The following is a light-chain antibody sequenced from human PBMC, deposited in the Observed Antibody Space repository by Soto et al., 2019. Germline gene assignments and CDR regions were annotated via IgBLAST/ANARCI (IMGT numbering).Light chain of an antibody. J-gene: IGKJ1*01. Sequence: ASQTISSWLAWHQQKPGKAPKLLIYVASSLQSGVPSRFIGSAYGAELTRSTGSVQLLDCATDYCDPRYSNSATFGQGTKVDIK. CDR1: QTISSW. V-gene: IGKV1-39*01. CDR2: VAS. CDR3: DPRYSNSAT.